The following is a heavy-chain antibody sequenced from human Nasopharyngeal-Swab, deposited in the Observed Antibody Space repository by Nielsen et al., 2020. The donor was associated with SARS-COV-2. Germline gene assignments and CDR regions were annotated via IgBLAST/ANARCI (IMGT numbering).Heavy chain of an antibody. D-gene: IGHD3-16*01. J-gene: IGHJ4*02. CDR3: ARDEIVGYDYVWGTY. Sequence: SVKGRFTISRDNAKNSLYLQMNSLRAEDTAVYYCARDEIVGYDYVWGTYWGQGTLVTVSS. V-gene: IGHV3-48*01.